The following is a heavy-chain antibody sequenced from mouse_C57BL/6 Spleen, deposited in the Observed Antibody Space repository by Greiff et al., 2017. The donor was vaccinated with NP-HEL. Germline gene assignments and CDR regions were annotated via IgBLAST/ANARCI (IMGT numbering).Heavy chain of an antibody. CDR1: GYTFTSYW. V-gene: IGHV1-64*01. CDR2: IHPNSGST. CDR3: ARSEFYAMDY. Sequence: VQLQQSGAELVKPGASVKLSCKASGYTFTSYWMHWVKQRPGQGLEWIGMIHPNSGSTNYNEKFKSKATLAVDKASSTAYMQLRSLTSEDSAVYYCARSEFYAMDYWGQGTSVTVSS. J-gene: IGHJ4*01.